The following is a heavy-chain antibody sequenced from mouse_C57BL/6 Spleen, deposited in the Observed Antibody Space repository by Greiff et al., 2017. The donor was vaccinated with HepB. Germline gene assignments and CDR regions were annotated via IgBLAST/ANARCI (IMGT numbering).Heavy chain of an antibody. CDR1: GFSLTSYG. CDR3: ARNEGLLLDD. D-gene: IGHD2-3*01. V-gene: IGHV2-2*01. CDR2: IWSGGST. Sequence: VMLVESGPGLVQPSQSLSITCTVSGFSLTSYGVHWVRQSPGKGLEWLGVIWSGGSTDYNAAFISRLSISKDNSKSQVFFKMNSLQADDTAIYYCARNEGLLLDDWGQGTTLTVSS. J-gene: IGHJ2*01.